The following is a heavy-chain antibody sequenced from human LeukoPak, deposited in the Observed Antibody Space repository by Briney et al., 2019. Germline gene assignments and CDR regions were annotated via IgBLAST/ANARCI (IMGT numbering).Heavy chain of an antibody. V-gene: IGHV3-23*01. CDR3: AKGRGNPLNFDY. Sequence: PGGSLRLSCAASGFTFSSYAMSWVRQAPGKGLEWVSAISGSGGSTYYADSVKGRFTTSRDNSKNTLYLQMNSLRAEDTAVYYCAKGRGNPLNFDYWGQGTLVTVSS. J-gene: IGHJ4*02. CDR2: ISGSGGST. CDR1: GFTFSSYA. D-gene: IGHD2/OR15-2a*01.